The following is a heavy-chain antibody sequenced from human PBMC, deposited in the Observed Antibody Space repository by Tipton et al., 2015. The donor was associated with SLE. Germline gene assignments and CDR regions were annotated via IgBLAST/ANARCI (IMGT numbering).Heavy chain of an antibody. Sequence: GSLRLSCAASGFIFSYYEMNWVRQAPGKGLEWISYIGHSGSSVYYAESVKDRFTVSRDDAKNSLYLQMNNLRAEDTAVYYCAREEANCGGDCFLEWGQGTLVTVSS. CDR2: IGHSGSSV. CDR1: GFIFSYYE. D-gene: IGHD2-21*01. J-gene: IGHJ4*02. V-gene: IGHV3-48*03. CDR3: AREEANCGGDCFLE.